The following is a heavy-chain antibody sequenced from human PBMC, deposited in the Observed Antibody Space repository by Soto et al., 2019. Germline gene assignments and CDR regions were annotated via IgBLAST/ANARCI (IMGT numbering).Heavy chain of an antibody. CDR1: GYTFTSYY. J-gene: IGHJ3*02. D-gene: IGHD3-22*01. Sequence: ASVKVSCKASGYTFTSYYMHWVRQAPGQGLELMGIINPSGGSTSYAQKFQGRVTMTRDTSTSTVYMELSSLRSEDTAVYYCARGLYYYDSSGYNGPDAFDIWGQGTMVTVSS. CDR3: ARGLYYYDSSGYNGPDAFDI. CDR2: INPSGGST. V-gene: IGHV1-46*01.